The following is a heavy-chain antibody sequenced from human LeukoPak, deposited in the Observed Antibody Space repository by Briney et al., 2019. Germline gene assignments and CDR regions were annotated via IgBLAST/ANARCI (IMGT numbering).Heavy chain of an antibody. J-gene: IGHJ4*02. Sequence: SSETLSLTCTVSGGSISSSSYYWGWIRQPPGKGLEWIGSIYYSGSTYYNPSLKSRVTISVDTSKNQFSLKLSSVTAADTAVYYCARTTYDYVWGSYRFFDYWGQGTLVTVSS. CDR1: GGSISSSSYY. CDR3: ARTTYDYVWGSYRFFDY. CDR2: IYYSGST. D-gene: IGHD3-16*02. V-gene: IGHV4-39*07.